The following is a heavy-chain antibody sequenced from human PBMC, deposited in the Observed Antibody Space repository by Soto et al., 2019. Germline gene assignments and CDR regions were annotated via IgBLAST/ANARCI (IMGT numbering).Heavy chain of an antibody. V-gene: IGHV3-23*01. Sequence: DVQLLESGGGLVQPGESLRLSCAASGFIFSDFAMSWVRQTPGKGLEWVSAVSVYGGSTHYSDAVKGRFTVSRDNSRDTLFLQMNSLRAEDTAVYYGARRPAGDSHWYFDLWGRGTLVTVSS. D-gene: IGHD2-21*01. J-gene: IGHJ2*01. CDR2: VSVYGGST. CDR1: GFIFSDFA. CDR3: ARRPAGDSHWYFDL.